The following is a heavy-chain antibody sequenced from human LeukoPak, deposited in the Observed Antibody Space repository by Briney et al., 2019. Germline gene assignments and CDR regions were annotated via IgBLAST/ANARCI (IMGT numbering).Heavy chain of an antibody. V-gene: IGHV3-20*04. Sequence: GGALRLSCVASGFTFDDYGMGWVRQAPGKGLEWVPGINWNGASTGYADSVKGRFTISRDNAKSSLYLQMNSLRAEDTALYYCAREVGYSYASYYFDYWGQGTLVTVSS. D-gene: IGHD5-18*01. CDR1: GFTFDDYG. CDR2: INWNGAST. CDR3: AREVGYSYASYYFDY. J-gene: IGHJ4*02.